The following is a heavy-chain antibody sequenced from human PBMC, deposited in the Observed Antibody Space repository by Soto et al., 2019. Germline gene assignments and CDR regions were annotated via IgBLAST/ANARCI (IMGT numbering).Heavy chain of an antibody. D-gene: IGHD6-13*01. CDR1: GGSISSYY. CDR3: ARFGYSSSWHSTVGGLDV. Sequence: ASETLSLTCTVSGGSISSYYWSWIRQPAGKGLEWIGRIYTGGSANYNPSLKSRVTMSVDPSKTQFSLKLSSATAADTAVYYCARFGYSSSWHSTVGGLDVWGQGTTVTVSS. CDR2: IYTGGSA. V-gene: IGHV4-4*07. J-gene: IGHJ6*02.